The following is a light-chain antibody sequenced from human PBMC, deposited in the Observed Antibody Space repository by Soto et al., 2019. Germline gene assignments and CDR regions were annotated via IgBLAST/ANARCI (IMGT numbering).Light chain of an antibody. J-gene: IGKJ1*01. CDR1: QSVRSTY. CDR2: GTS. V-gene: IGKV3-20*01. CDR3: HYYGTSPRT. Sequence: EIVLTQSPGTLSLFPGERATLSCRASQSVRSTYFAWYQQKPDQAPRLLIYGTSNRAAAFPERFSGSGSGTDFTLTISRLEPEDFAVYYCHYYGTSPRTFGQGTRVEI.